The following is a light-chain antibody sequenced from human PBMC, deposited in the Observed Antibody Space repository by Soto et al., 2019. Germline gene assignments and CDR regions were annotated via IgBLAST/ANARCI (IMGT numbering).Light chain of an antibody. CDR1: QSISSN. CDR2: GAS. J-gene: IGKJ2*01. Sequence: EIVMTQSPATLSVSPGERATLSCRASQSISSNLAWYQQKPGQAPRLLIYGASSRATGLPARFSASGSGTAFTLTISSLQSEDFAVYYCQQYNNWPYTFGQGTKLEI. V-gene: IGKV3-15*01. CDR3: QQYNNWPYT.